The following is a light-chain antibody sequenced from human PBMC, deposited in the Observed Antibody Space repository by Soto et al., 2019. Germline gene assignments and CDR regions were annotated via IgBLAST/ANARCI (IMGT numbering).Light chain of an antibody. CDR1: QSVSSY. CDR3: QQRSNWPPIT. V-gene: IGKV3-11*01. CDR2: DAS. Sequence: EIVLTQSPATLSLSPGERATLSCRASQSVSSYLAWYQQQPGQAPRLLIYDASNRATGIPARFSGRGSGTDVTLTINSLEPEDFAVYYCQQRSNWPPITFGQGTRLEIK. J-gene: IGKJ5*01.